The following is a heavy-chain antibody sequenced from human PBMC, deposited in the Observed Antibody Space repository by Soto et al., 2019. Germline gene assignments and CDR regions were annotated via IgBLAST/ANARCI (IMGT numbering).Heavy chain of an antibody. CDR2: INVYNGNT. CDR3: ARHTSRGEYDY. V-gene: IGHV1-18*01. J-gene: IGHJ4*02. CDR1: GYTFTSYG. D-gene: IGHD3-10*01. Sequence: QVQLVQSGAEVKKPGASVKVSCKASGYTFTSYGISWVRQAPGQGLEWMGWINVYNGNTNYAQKLPGRVTMTTDTSTSTAYLDLTSLSADDTAVHFCARHTSRGEYDYWGQGTLVTVSS.